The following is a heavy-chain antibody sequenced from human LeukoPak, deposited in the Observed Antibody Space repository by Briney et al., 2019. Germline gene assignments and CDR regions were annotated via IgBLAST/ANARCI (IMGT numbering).Heavy chain of an antibody. V-gene: IGHV3-23*01. CDR2: VSSSGGST. J-gene: IGHJ5*02. Sequence: GGSLRLSCAASGFTFSNYAMNWVRQAPGKGLEWVSAVSSSGGSTYYADSAKGRFTISRDNSKNTLYLQMNSLRAEDTAVYYCARALAVTGTGGFDPWGQGTLVTVSS. CDR3: ARALAVTGTGGFDP. D-gene: IGHD6-19*01. CDR1: GFTFSNYA.